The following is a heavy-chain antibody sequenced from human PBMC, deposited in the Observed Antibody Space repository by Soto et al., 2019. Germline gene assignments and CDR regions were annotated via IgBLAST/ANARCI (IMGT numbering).Heavy chain of an antibody. Sequence: PSETLSLTCAVSGGSISSGGYSWSWIRQPPGKGLEWIGYIYHSGSTYYNPSLKSRVTISVDTSKNQFSLKLSSVTAADTAVYYCARAGYNWNDEGSNAFDIWGQGTMVTVSS. J-gene: IGHJ3*02. V-gene: IGHV4-30-2*01. CDR1: GGSISSGGYS. CDR2: IYHSGST. D-gene: IGHD1-20*01. CDR3: ARAGYNWNDEGSNAFDI.